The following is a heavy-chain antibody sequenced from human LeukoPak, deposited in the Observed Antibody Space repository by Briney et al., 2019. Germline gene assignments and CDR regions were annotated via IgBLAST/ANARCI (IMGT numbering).Heavy chain of an antibody. CDR3: ARGVGSYYSPLPGFDF. CDR2: IHYSGST. D-gene: IGHD1-26*01. CDR1: GGSFFGYY. J-gene: IGHJ4*02. Sequence: SETLSLTCEVSGGSFFGYYWSWIRQPPGKGLEWLGYIHYSGSTNYNPSLKSRVTISGDTSKNQFSLKLSSVTAADTAVYYCARGVGSYYSPLPGFDFWGQGILVIVSS. V-gene: IGHV4-59*01.